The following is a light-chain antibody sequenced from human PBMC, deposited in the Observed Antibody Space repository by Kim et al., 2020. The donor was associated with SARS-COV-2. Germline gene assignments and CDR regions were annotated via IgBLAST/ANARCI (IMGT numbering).Light chain of an antibody. Sequence: SVGNRVTITCRASQGIYNDLAWYQQKPGKAPKLLIYGASTLHSGVPSRFSGSGSGTEFTLTISSLQPEDLAVYYCQQLNDYPPKTFGQGTKVDIK. J-gene: IGKJ1*01. CDR2: GAS. V-gene: IGKV1-9*01. CDR3: QQLNDYPPKT. CDR1: QGIYND.